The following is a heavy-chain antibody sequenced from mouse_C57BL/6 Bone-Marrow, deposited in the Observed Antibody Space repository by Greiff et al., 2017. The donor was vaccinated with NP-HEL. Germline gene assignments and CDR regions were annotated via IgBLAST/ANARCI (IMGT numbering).Heavy chain of an antibody. D-gene: IGHD1-1*01. Sequence: QVTLKESGPGILQSSQTLSLTCSFSGFSLSTSGMGVSWIRQPSGKGLEWLAHIYWDDDKRYNPSLKSRLTISKDTSRNQVFLKITSVDTADTATYYCARMGPYYYGSSPYFDVWGTGTTVTVSS. V-gene: IGHV8-12*01. CDR2: IYWDDDK. CDR3: ARMGPYYYGSSPYFDV. CDR1: GFSLSTSGMG. J-gene: IGHJ1*03.